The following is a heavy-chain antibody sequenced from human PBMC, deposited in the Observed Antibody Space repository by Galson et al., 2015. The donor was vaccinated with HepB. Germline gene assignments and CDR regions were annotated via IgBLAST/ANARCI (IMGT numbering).Heavy chain of an antibody. CDR2: IKTDGRER. D-gene: IGHD3-22*01. Sequence: SLRLSCAASAFTFRTYWMAWVRQAPGQGLEWVASIKTDGRERNYVDSVRGRFTISRDNARSLLYLYMNSVRVDDTAVYYCVRVNSYDGSAYRVFDFWGQGAPVTVSS. J-gene: IGHJ4*02. CDR3: VRVNSYDGSAYRVFDF. V-gene: IGHV3-7*03. CDR1: AFTFRTYW.